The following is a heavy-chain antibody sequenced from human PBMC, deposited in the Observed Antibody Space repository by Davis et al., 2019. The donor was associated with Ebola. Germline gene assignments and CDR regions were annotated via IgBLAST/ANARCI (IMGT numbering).Heavy chain of an antibody. D-gene: IGHD3-3*01. CDR1: GYTFTGYY. Sequence: ASVKVSCKASGYTFTGYYMHWVRQAPGQGLEWMGWINPKSGDTGYAQKFQGRLTMTRDTSISTAYMELSRLRSDDTAVYYCARDRGFLEWLLYAFDFWGQGTMVTVSS. CDR3: ARDRGFLEWLLYAFDF. J-gene: IGHJ3*01. V-gene: IGHV1-2*02. CDR2: INPKSGDT.